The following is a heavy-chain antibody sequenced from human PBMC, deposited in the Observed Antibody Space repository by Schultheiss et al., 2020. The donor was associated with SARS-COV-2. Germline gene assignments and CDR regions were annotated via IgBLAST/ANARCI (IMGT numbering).Heavy chain of an antibody. D-gene: IGHD5-24*01. V-gene: IGHV3-30*04. J-gene: IGHJ4*02. CDR2: ISYDGSNK. Sequence: GGSLRLSCAASGFTFSSYAMHWVRQAPGKGLEWVAVISYDGSNKYYADSVKGRFTISRDNAKNSLYLQMNSLRAEDTAVYYCAMDGYNFWGIQHYWGQGTLVTVSS. CDR1: GFTFSSYA. CDR3: AMDGYNFWGIQHY.